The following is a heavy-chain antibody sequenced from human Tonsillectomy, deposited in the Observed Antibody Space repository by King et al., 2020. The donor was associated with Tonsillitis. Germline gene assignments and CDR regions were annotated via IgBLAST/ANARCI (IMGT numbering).Heavy chain of an antibody. V-gene: IGHV5-51*01. D-gene: IGHD1-26*01. J-gene: IGHJ5*02. CDR2: IYPGDSDT. CDR3: ARHALVVWEPSGWFDP. CDR1: GYSFTSYW. Sequence: VQLVQSGAEVKKPRESLKISCKGSGYSFTSYWIGWVRQMPGKGLEWMGIIYPGDSDTRYSPSFQGQVTISADKSISTAYLQWSSLKASDTAMYYCARHALVVWEPSGWFDPWGQGTLVTVSS.